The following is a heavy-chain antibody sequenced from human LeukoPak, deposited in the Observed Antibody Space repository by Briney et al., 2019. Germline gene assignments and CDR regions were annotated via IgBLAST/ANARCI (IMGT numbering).Heavy chain of an antibody. CDR3: AGQYYDILTGYYDY. CDR1: GFTFSSYA. J-gene: IGHJ4*02. CDR2: ISSSGSTI. D-gene: IGHD3-9*01. V-gene: IGHV3-48*03. Sequence: GGSLRLSCAASGFTFSSYAMSWVRQAPGKGLEWVSYISSSGSTIYYADSVKGRFTISRDNAKNSLYLQMNSLRAEDTAVYYCAGQYYDILTGYYDYWGQGTLVTVSS.